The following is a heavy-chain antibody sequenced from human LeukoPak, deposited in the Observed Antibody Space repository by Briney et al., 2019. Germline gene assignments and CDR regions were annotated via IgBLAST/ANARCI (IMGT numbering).Heavy chain of an antibody. J-gene: IGHJ6*02. Sequence: SETLSLTCTVSGGSISSSSYYWSWIRQHPGKGLEWIGYIYYSGSTYYNPSLKSRVTISVDTSKNQFSLKLSSVTAADTAVYYCARGDGYNFNGMDVWGQGTTVTVS. D-gene: IGHD5-24*01. V-gene: IGHV4-31*03. CDR2: IYYSGST. CDR3: ARGDGYNFNGMDV. CDR1: GGSISSSSYY.